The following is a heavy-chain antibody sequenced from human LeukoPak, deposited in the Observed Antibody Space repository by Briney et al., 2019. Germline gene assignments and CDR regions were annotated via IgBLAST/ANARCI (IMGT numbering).Heavy chain of an antibody. CDR2: IRYDGSNK. V-gene: IGHV3-30*02. Sequence: PGGSLRLSCAASGFTFSSYGMHWVRQAPGKGLEWVAFIRYDGSNKYYADSVKGRFTISRDNSKNTLYLQMNSLRAEDTAVYYCAKEIWPTVTISGRTYFDYWGQGTLVTVSS. CDR3: AKEIWPTVTISGRTYFDY. D-gene: IGHD4-17*01. CDR1: GFTFSSYG. J-gene: IGHJ4*02.